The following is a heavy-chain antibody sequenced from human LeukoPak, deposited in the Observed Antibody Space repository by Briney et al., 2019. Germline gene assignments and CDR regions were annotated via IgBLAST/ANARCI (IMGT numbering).Heavy chain of an antibody. Sequence: GSLRLSCAVSGFTFSSYSMNWVRQPPGKGLEWIGSIYYSGSTYYNPSLKSRVTISVDTSKNQFSLKLSSVTAADTAVYYCASTSGDYFDYWGQGTLVTVSS. V-gene: IGHV4-39*07. D-gene: IGHD3-10*01. CDR3: ASTSGDYFDY. CDR2: IYYSGST. J-gene: IGHJ4*02. CDR1: GFTFSSYS.